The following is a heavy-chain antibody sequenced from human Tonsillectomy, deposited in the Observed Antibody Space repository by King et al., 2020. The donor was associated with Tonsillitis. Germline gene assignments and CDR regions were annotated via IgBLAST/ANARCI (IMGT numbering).Heavy chain of an antibody. Sequence: VQLVESGGGLVQPGRSLRLSCAASGFTFSTYGMHWVRQAPGKGLEWVAVISYDGSDKYYADSVKGRFTISRDNSKNTLYLQMHSLRAEDTAVYYCAKDLYYYDSSGYLDYWGQGTLVTVSS. CDR1: GFTFSTYG. CDR3: AKDLYYYDSSGYLDY. D-gene: IGHD3-22*01. J-gene: IGHJ4*02. CDR2: ISYDGSDK. V-gene: IGHV3-30*18.